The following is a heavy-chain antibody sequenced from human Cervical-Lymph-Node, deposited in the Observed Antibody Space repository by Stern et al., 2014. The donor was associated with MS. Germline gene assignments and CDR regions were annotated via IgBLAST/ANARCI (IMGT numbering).Heavy chain of an antibody. CDR1: GFTFSSYS. CDR3: ATQPGIAAAGRAFDI. Sequence: QLVQSGGGLVKPGGSLRLSCAASGFTFSSYSMNWVRQAPGKGLEWVSSISSSSSYIYYADSVKGRFTISRDNAKNSLYLQMNSLRAEDTAVYYCATQPGIAAAGRAFDIWGQGTMVTVSS. V-gene: IGHV3-21*01. CDR2: ISSSSSYI. J-gene: IGHJ3*02. D-gene: IGHD6-13*01.